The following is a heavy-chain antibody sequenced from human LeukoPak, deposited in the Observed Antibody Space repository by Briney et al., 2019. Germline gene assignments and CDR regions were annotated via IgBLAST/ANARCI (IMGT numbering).Heavy chain of an antibody. CDR1: GGSFSGYY. J-gene: IGHJ4*02. Sequence: SETLSLTCAVYGGSFSGYYWSWIRQPPGKGLEWIGEINHSGSTNYNPSLKSRVTTSVDTSKNQFSLKLSSVTAADTAVYYCARGLIWSGLDYWGQGTLVTVSS. V-gene: IGHV4-34*01. CDR3: ARGLIWSGLDY. CDR2: INHSGST. D-gene: IGHD3-3*01.